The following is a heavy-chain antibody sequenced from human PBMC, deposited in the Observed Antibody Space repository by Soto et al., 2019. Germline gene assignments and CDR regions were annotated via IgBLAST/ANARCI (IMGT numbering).Heavy chain of an antibody. CDR1: GFTFTSSA. CDR3: AAIAPPHYYDSSGSDAFDI. Sequence: ASVKVSCKASGFTFTSSAVQWVRQARGQRLEWIGWIVVGSGNTNYAQKFQERVTITRDMSTSTAYMELSSLRSEDTAVYYCAAIAPPHYYDSSGSDAFDIWGQGTMVTVSS. D-gene: IGHD3-22*01. V-gene: IGHV1-58*01. J-gene: IGHJ3*02. CDR2: IVVGSGNT.